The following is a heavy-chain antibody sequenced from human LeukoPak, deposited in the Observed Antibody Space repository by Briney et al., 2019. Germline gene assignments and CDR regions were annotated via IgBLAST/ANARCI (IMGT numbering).Heavy chain of an antibody. Sequence: GGSLRLSCAASGFTFSSYWRHWVRQAPGKGLVWVSRIDDDGTTIDYADSVKGRFTISRDNAKNTLYLQMNSLRAEDTAVYYCARVFCSGSSCSHFDYWGQGTLVTVSS. J-gene: IGHJ4*02. D-gene: IGHD2-15*01. CDR2: IDDDGTTI. CDR1: GFTFSSYW. V-gene: IGHV3-74*01. CDR3: ARVFCSGSSCSHFDY.